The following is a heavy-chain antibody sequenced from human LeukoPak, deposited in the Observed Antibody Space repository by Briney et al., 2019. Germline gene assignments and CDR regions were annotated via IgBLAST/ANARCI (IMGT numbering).Heavy chain of an antibody. J-gene: IGHJ4*02. CDR2: INWNGGST. CDR3: ARDIREIAAAGTSDY. Sequence: GGSLRLSCAASGFTFSSYEMNWVRQAPGKGLEWVSGINWNGGSTGYADSVKGRFTISRDNAKNSLYLQMNSLRAEDTALYYCARDIREIAAAGTSDYWGQGTLVTVSS. D-gene: IGHD6-13*01. CDR1: GFTFSSYE. V-gene: IGHV3-20*04.